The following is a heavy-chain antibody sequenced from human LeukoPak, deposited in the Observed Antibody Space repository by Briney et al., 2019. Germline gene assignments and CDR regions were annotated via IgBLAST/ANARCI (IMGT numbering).Heavy chain of an antibody. J-gene: IGHJ4*02. CDR1: GYSFTSYW. CDR3: ARRYSGSYYFDY. CDR2: IYPGDSDS. D-gene: IGHD1-26*01. V-gene: IGHV5-51*01. Sequence: GEPLKISCQGSGYSFTSYWIGWVRQRPGKGLEWMGIIYPGDSDSRYSPSFQRQVTISADKSISIAYLQWSSLKAADTAMYYCARRYSGSYYFDYWGQGTLVTVSS.